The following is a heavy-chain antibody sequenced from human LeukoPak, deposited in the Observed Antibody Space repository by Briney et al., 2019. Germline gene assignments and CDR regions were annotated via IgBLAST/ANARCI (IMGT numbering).Heavy chain of an antibody. CDR3: ASTGGYYYYMDV. CDR1: GGSFSGYY. J-gene: IGHJ6*03. Sequence: PSETLSLTCAVYGGSFSGYYWSWIRQPPGKGLEWIGEINHSGSTNYNPSLKSRVTISVDTSKNQFSLKLSSVTAADTAVYYCASTGGYYYYMDVWGKGTTVTISS. V-gene: IGHV4-34*01. CDR2: INHSGST. D-gene: IGHD1-14*01.